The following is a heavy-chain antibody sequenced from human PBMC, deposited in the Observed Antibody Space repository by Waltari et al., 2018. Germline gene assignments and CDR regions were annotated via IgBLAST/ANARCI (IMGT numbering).Heavy chain of an antibody. Sequence: QLHLQQSRPGMVKPSESLSLTCAAPGESLNRNYWWNWVRQPPGKGLEWIGQIHGSGRTNYNPSLESRVTVSIDTSNNQFSLKVSYATAADTAVYYCARDRGRGLYLDSWGQGTLVTVSP. D-gene: IGHD2-15*01. CDR3: ARDRGRGLYLDS. CDR2: IHGSGRT. J-gene: IGHJ4*02. V-gene: IGHV4-4*02. CDR1: GESLNRNYW.